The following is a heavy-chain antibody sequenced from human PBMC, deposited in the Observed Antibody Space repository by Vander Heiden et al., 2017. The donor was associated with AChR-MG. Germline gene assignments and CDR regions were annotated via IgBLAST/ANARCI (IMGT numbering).Heavy chain of an antibody. J-gene: IGHJ5*02. D-gene: IGHD3-10*01. V-gene: IGHV4-39*01. CDR2: IFYSGIP. CDR3: ARRRAGLDWVDP. CDR1: GGPISNSDYW. Sequence: QLQLQESGPGLVKPSETLSLTCAGSGGPISNSDYWFEWVRQPQGKGLEWIGNIFYSGIPFYNPSLKSRVTISVDTSKNQFSLKLSSMTAADTAIYYCARRRAGLDWVDPWGQGTLVTVSS.